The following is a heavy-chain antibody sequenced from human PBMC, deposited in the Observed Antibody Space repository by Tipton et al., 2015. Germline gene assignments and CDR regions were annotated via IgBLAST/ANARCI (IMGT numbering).Heavy chain of an antibody. D-gene: IGHD3-16*02. CDR3: ARASSSASERIATRQPHYYYYAMDV. Sequence: TLSLTCTVSGGSVSSGSYYWSWIRQPPGKGLEWIGYVYYSGSTNYNPSLKSRVTISVDTSKNQFSLKLSSVTAADTAVYYCARASSSASERIATRQPHYYYYAMDVWGQGTTVTVSS. J-gene: IGHJ6*02. CDR1: GGSVSSGSYY. V-gene: IGHV4-61*01. CDR2: VYYSGST.